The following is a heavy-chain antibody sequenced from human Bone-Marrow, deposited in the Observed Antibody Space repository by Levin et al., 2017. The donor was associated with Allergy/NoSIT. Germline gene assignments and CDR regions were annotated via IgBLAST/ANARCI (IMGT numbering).Heavy chain of an antibody. CDR3: AREATTLPDY. CDR1: GFTFSSFE. D-gene: IGHD4-17*01. J-gene: IGHJ4*02. CDR2: INAGGSTR. Sequence: AGGSLRLSCAASGFTFSSFEMNWVRQAPGKGLEWISYINAGGSTRNYADSVKGRFTISRDNAKSSLYLQMDSLRVDDTAVYFCAREATTLPDYWGQGTLVTVSS. V-gene: IGHV3-48*03.